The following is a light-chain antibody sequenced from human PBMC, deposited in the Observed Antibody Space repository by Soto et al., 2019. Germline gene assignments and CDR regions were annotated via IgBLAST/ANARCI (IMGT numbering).Light chain of an antibody. CDR1: QSVSVN. CDR2: GAS. V-gene: IGKV3-15*01. CDR3: QHYNNWPPIT. J-gene: IGKJ5*01. Sequence: EIVLTQSPGTLSLSPGERATLSCRASQSVSVNSLAWYQQKGGQAPRFLIYGASTRATGIPARFRGSGSGTEFTLTIDSLQSEDFAVYYCQHYNNWPPITFGQGTRLEIK.